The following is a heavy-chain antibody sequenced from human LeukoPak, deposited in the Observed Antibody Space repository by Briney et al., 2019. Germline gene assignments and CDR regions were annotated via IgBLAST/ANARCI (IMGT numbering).Heavy chain of an antibody. CDR3: ARSTGSTMFIDY. CDR1: GGSISPYY. Sequence: SETLSLTCTVSGGSISPYYWSWIRQPPGKGLEWLGYIYYSGNTDYNPSLKSRVAISVDTSKNQFSLELSSVTAADTAVYYCARSTGSTMFIDYWGQGTLVTVSS. D-gene: IGHD3-10*02. CDR2: IYYSGNT. V-gene: IGHV4-59*01. J-gene: IGHJ4*02.